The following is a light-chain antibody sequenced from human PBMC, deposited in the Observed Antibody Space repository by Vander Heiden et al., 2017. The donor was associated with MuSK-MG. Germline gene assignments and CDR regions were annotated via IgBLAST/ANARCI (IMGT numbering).Light chain of an antibody. CDR2: AAS. CDR1: QNIRTY. Sequence: DIQMTQTPSSLSASVGERVTITCRASQNIRTYLNWYQLRPGKAPRFLIYAASVVQSGVPTRFSGSRSGTDFTLTISSLQPEDFATYYCQQTDSSPPTFGGGTRVEIK. J-gene: IGKJ4*01. V-gene: IGKV1-39*01. CDR3: QQTDSSPPT.